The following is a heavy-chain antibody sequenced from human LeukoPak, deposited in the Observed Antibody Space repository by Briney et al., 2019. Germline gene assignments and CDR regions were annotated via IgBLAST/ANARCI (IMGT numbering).Heavy chain of an antibody. D-gene: IGHD2-2*01. CDR3: ARDVVAAVGSFDY. CDR2: IYTSGST. CDR1: GGSISSSSYY. V-gene: IGHV4-61*02. Sequence: TSETLSLTCTVSGGSISSSSYYWSWIRQPAGKGLEWIGRIYTSGSTNYSPSLKSRVTMSVDTSKNQFSLKLSSVTAADTAVYYCARDVVAAVGSFDYWGQGTQVTVSS. J-gene: IGHJ4*02.